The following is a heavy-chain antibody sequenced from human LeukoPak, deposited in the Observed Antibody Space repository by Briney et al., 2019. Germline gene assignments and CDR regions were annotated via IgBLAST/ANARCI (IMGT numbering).Heavy chain of an antibody. Sequence: PSETLSLTCTVSGGSISSSSNYWGWIRQPPGKGLEWIGSIYYSGSTYYNPSLKSRVTISVDTSKNQFSLKLSSVTAADTAVYYCARAQPPQGMIVVAYFDYWGQGTLVTVSS. CDR2: IYYSGST. D-gene: IGHD3-22*01. CDR3: ARAQPPQGMIVVAYFDY. V-gene: IGHV4-39*01. J-gene: IGHJ4*02. CDR1: GGSISSSSNY.